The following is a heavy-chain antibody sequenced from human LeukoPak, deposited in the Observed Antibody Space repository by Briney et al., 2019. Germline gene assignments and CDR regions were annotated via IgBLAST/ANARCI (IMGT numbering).Heavy chain of an antibody. V-gene: IGHV3-30-3*01. CDR1: GFTFSSYA. D-gene: IGHD3-3*02. J-gene: IGHJ4*02. CDR2: ISYDGSNK. CDR3: ARASLQGIYYFDY. Sequence: QSGGSLRLSCAASGFTFSSYAMHWVRQAPGKGLEWVAVISYDGSNKYYADSVKGRFTISRDNSKNTLYLQMNSLRAEDTAVYYCARASLQGIYYFDYWGQGTLVTVSS.